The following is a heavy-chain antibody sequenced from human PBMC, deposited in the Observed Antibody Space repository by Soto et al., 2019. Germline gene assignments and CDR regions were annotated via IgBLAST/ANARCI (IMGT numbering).Heavy chain of an antibody. CDR3: ARDFAGRGPFDP. CDR1: NVSISSSY. J-gene: IGHJ5*01. CDR2: VYYTGTI. V-gene: IGHV4-59*01. Sequence: SETLSLTCSVSNVSISSSYWNWLRQAPGKGLEWIGFVYYTGTIKYNPSLKSRVTISVDASRNEFSLRLTSVTTADTAFYFCARDFAGRGPFDPGGPGTRVTVS. D-gene: IGHD1-26*01.